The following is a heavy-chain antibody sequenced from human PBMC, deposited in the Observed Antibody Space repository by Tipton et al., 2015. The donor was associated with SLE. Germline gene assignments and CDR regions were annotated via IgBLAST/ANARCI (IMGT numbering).Heavy chain of an antibody. D-gene: IGHD6-13*01. CDR1: GFTFSSYE. V-gene: IGHV3-48*03. CDR2: ISSSGTTI. Sequence: SLRLSCAASGFTFSSYEMNWVRQAPGKGLEWVSYISSSGTTIYYADSVKGRFTISRDNAKNSLYLQMNSLRAEDTAVHYCARDYSSSWLDYWGQGTLVTVSS. CDR3: ARDYSSSWLDY. J-gene: IGHJ4*02.